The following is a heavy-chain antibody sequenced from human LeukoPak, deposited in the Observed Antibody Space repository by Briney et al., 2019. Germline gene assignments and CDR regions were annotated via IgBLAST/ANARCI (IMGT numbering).Heavy chain of an antibody. V-gene: IGHV4-31*03. Sequence: PSETLSLTCTVSGGSISSGGYYWSWIRQHPGRGLEWIGYIYYSGGTYYNPSLKSRVTISVDTSKNQFSLKLSSVTAADTAVYYCARLGAGPTYYDFWSGYSSFYFDYWGQGTLVTVSS. CDR3: ARLGAGPTYYDFWSGYSSFYFDY. J-gene: IGHJ4*02. CDR1: GGSISSGGYY. D-gene: IGHD3-3*01. CDR2: IYYSGGT.